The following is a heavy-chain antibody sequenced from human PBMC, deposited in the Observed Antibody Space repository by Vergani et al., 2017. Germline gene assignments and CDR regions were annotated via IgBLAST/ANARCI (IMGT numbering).Heavy chain of an antibody. CDR2: IYYSGST. CDR1: GGSISSGDYY. D-gene: IGHD6-19*01. V-gene: IGHV4-30-4*01. J-gene: IGHJ4*02. CDR3: ARDSQWLVRAFDY. Sequence: QVQLQESGPGLVKPSQTLSLTCTVSGGSISSGDYYWSWIRQPPGKGLEWIGYIYYSGSTDYNPSLKSRVTISVDTSKNQFSLKLSSVTAADTAVYYCARDSQWLVRAFDYWGQGTLVTVSS.